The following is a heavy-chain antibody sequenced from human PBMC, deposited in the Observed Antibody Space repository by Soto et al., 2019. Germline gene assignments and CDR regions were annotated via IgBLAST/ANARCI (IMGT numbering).Heavy chain of an antibody. J-gene: IGHJ3*02. V-gene: IGHV3-30*04. D-gene: IGHD2-8*01. CDR3: ARPNGVDAFDI. CDR2: ISHDGSNK. CDR1: GFTFSSYA. Sequence: GGSLRLSCAASGFTFSSYAMHWVRQAPGKGLEWVAVISHDGSNKYYADSVKGRFTISRDNSKNTLYLQMNSLRAEDTAVYYCARPNGVDAFDIWGQGTMVTVSS.